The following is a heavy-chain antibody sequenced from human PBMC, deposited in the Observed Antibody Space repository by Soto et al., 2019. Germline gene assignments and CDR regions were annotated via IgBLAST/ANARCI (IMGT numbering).Heavy chain of an antibody. D-gene: IGHD5-18*01. CDR2: IDYSGNT. CDR3: ARELTGYRYGPGEVY. Sequence: VQLLESGGGLVQPGGSLRLSCAASGFTFSSYAMSWVRQAPGKGLEWIGYIDYSGNTYYNPSLQSRVTISVDTSENQFSLTLTSMTAADTAVYYCARELTGYRYGPGEVYWGQGTLITVSS. V-gene: IGHV4-30-4*08. CDR1: GFTFSSYA. J-gene: IGHJ4*02.